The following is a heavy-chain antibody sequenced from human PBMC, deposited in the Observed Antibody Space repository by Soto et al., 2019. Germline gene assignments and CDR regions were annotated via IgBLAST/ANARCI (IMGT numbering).Heavy chain of an antibody. CDR3: ARSPSRNAAETQLDP. CDR2: INGGAGDT. Sequence: QVQLVQSGAEVRKPGASVKISCKASGYIFTSYAIHWLRQAPGQRLEWMGWINGGAGDTRYSVNFQGRVTFTRDTAATTAFMDLSSLSSADTSIYYCARSPSRNAAETQLDPWGQGTLVSVSS. V-gene: IGHV1-3*01. J-gene: IGHJ5*02. D-gene: IGHD6-6*01. CDR1: GYIFTSYA.